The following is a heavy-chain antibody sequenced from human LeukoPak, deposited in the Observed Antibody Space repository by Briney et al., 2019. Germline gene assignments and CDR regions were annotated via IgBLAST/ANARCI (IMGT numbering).Heavy chain of an antibody. V-gene: IGHV4-34*01. CDR1: GGSFSGYY. CDR2: INHSGST. Sequence: SETLSLTCAVYGGSFSGYYWSWIRQPPGRGLEWIGEINHSGSTNYNPSLKSRVTISVDTSKNQFSLKLSSVTAADTAVYYCARGAMLSHFDYWGQGTLVTVSS. CDR3: ARGAMLSHFDY. D-gene: IGHD2-2*01. J-gene: IGHJ4*02.